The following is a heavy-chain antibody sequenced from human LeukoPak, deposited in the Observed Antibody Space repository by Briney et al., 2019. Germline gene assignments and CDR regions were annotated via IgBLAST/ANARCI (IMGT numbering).Heavy chain of an antibody. Sequence: GGSLRLSCAASGFTFSSDAMSWVRQAPGKGLEWVSIISASGASPYYADSVKGRFTISRDNSKNTLYLQMNSLRAEDTAVYYCAKRAVAGTYYFDYWGQGTLVTVSS. D-gene: IGHD6-19*01. V-gene: IGHV3-23*01. CDR3: AKRAVAGTYYFDY. CDR1: GFTFSSDA. J-gene: IGHJ4*02. CDR2: ISASGASP.